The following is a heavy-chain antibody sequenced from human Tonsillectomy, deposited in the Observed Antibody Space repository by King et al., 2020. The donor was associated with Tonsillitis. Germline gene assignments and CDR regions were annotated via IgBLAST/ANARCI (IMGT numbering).Heavy chain of an antibody. Sequence: HVQLVQSGAEVKKPGASVKVSCKASGYTFTGYYMHWVRQAPGQGLEWMGWINPNSGGTNYAQKFQGRVTMTRDTSISSAYMELSRLRSDDTAVYYCAREGGYSGTELNWFDPWGKGTLVTVSS. V-gene: IGHV1-2*02. CDR1: GYTFTGYY. D-gene: IGHD4-11*01. CDR2: INPNSGGT. J-gene: IGHJ5*02. CDR3: AREGGYSGTELNWFDP.